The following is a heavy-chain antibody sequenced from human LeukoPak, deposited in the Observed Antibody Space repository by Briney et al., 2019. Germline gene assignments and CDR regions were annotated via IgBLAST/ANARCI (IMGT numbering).Heavy chain of an antibody. J-gene: IGHJ4*02. D-gene: IGHD4-23*01. CDR2: VKQDGSEK. CDR1: GFPFSNYW. V-gene: IGHV3-7*01. CDR3: ARGGNPRFFDY. Sequence: GGSLRLSCAASGFPFSNYWLNWVRQAPGKGLEWVANVKQDGSEKYYVDSVKGRFTISRDNAKNSLYLQMNSLTAEDTAVYYCARGGNPRFFDYWGQGTLVTVSS.